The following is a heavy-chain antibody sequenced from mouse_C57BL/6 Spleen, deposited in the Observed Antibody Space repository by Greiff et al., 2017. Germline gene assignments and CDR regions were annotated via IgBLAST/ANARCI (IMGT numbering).Heavy chain of an antibody. CDR2: IDPNSGGT. V-gene: IGHV1-72*01. CDR1: GYTFTSYR. CDR3: ARKDDGYPDWYFDV. J-gene: IGHJ1*03. D-gene: IGHD2-3*01. Sequence: QVQLQQPGAELVKPGASVKLSCKASGYTFTSYRMHWVKQRPGRGLEWIGRIDPNSGGTKYNEKFKNKATLTVDKPSSTAYMQLSSLTSEDSAAYYCARKDDGYPDWYFDVWGTGTTVTVSS.